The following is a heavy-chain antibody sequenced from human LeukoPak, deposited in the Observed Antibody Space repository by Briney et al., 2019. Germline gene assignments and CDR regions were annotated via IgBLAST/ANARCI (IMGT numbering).Heavy chain of an antibody. Sequence: SETLSLTCTVSGGSVRSHYWSWIRQPPGKGLEWIGYIHCSGTTYHNPSLKSRVTMSVDTSKTQVSLNVTSVTAADTAVYYCARVNSGQLLYWFFDLWGRGTPVTVSS. V-gene: IGHV4-59*02. CDR1: GGSVRSHY. D-gene: IGHD4-23*01. CDR3: ARVNSGQLLYWFFDL. CDR2: IHCSGTT. J-gene: IGHJ2*01.